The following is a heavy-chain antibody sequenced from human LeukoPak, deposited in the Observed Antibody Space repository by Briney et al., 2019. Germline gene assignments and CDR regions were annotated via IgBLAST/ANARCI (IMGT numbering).Heavy chain of an antibody. Sequence: GGSLRLSCAASGFTFSSYSMNWVRQAPGKGLEGVSSISSSSSYIYYADSVKGRFTISRDNAKNSLYLQMNSLRAEDTAVYYCARDEADCSSTSCYNLLDYWGQGTLVTVSS. CDR2: ISSSSSYI. CDR3: ARDEADCSSTSCYNLLDY. J-gene: IGHJ4*02. D-gene: IGHD2-2*02. CDR1: GFTFSSYS. V-gene: IGHV3-21*01.